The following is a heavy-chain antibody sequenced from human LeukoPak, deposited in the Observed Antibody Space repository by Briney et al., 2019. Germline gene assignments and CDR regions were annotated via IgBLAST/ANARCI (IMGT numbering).Heavy chain of an antibody. D-gene: IGHD3-22*01. CDR2: IIPIFGTA. Sequence: SVKVSCKASGGTFSSYAISWVRQAPGQGLEWMGGIIPIFGTANYAQKFQGRVTITADESTSTAYMELSSLRSEDTAVYYCARDHTRYYYDSSGQHPDYWGQGTLVTVSS. J-gene: IGHJ4*02. CDR3: ARDHTRYYYDSSGQHPDY. V-gene: IGHV1-69*13. CDR1: GGTFSSYA.